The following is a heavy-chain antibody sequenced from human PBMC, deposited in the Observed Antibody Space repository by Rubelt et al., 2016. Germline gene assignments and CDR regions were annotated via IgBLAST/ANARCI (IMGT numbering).Heavy chain of an antibody. CDR3: ARLESFSGDV. V-gene: IGHV1-69*04. Sequence: QVQLVQSGAEVKKPGSSVKASCKASGGTFSSYAISWVRQAPGQGLEWMGRIIPFLGISNAGTKFQGRVTVTADKSTGTAYMELSSLRSEDTAVYYGARLESFSGDVWGQGTTVTVSS. D-gene: IGHD1-1*01. CDR1: GGTFSSYA. CDR2: IIPFLGIS. J-gene: IGHJ6*02.